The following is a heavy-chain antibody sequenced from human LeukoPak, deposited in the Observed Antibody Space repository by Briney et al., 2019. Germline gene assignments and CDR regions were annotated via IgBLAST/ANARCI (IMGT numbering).Heavy chain of an antibody. J-gene: IGHJ4*02. CDR2: IYYSGST. D-gene: IGHD4-17*01. Sequence: SETLSLTCTVSGGSISSYYWSWIRQPPGKGLEWIGYIYYSGSTYYNPSLKSRVTISVDTSKNQFSLKLSSVTAADTAVYYCARRRHDYGDLPYFDYWGQGTLVTVSS. CDR3: ARRRHDYGDLPYFDY. CDR1: GGSISSYY. V-gene: IGHV4-59*12.